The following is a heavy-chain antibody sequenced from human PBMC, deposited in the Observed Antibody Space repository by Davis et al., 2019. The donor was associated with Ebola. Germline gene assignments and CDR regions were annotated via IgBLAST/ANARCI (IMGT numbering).Heavy chain of an antibody. V-gene: IGHV3-30*18. D-gene: IGHD6-19*01. J-gene: IGHJ4*02. CDR3: AKAWGVAGTSYFDY. Sequence: GGSLRLSCAASGFTFSSYGMHWVRQAPGKGLEWVAVISYDGSNKYYADSVKGRFTISRDNSKNTLYLQMNSLRAEDTAVYYCAKAWGVAGTSYFDYWGQGTLVTVSS. CDR2: ISYDGSNK. CDR1: GFTFSSYG.